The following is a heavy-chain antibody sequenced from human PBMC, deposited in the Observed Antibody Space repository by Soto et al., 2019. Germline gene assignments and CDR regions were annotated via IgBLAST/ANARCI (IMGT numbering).Heavy chain of an antibody. D-gene: IGHD5-12*01. V-gene: IGHV4-34*01. CDR1: GGSLTGYY. J-gene: IGHJ4*02. CDR3: ARGQEGIVATH. CDR2: VKDGGST. Sequence: QVQLQQWGAGQWKPSETLSLTCTVNGGSLTGYYWSWIRQPPGKGLEWIGEVKDGGSTNYSPSLRGRVSISADTSKNHFSLRLNSVTAADTAVYFCARGQEGIVATHWDQGALVTVSS.